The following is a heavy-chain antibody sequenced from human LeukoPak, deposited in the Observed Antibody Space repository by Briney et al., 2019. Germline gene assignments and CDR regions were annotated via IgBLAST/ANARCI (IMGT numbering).Heavy chain of an antibody. D-gene: IGHD6-19*01. CDR3: ARVSSGWYDY. CDR1: GGSISSGGYY. Sequence: SETLSLTCTVSGGSISSGGYYWGWIRQPPGKGLEWIGSIYYSGSTYYNPSLKSRVTISVDTSKNQFSLKLSSVTAADTAVYYRARVSSGWYDYWGQGTLVTVSS. J-gene: IGHJ4*02. CDR2: IYYSGST. V-gene: IGHV4-39*01.